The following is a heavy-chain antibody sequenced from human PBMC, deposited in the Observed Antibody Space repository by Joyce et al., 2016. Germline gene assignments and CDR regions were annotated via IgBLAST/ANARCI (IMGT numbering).Heavy chain of an antibody. V-gene: IGHV3-23*01. D-gene: IGHD3-10*01. CDR1: GFTFSSYA. Sequence: DVQLLESGGGLVQPGGSLRLSCAASGFTFSSYAISWVHQAPGKGLEWVSVISGSGGTTFYADSVRGRFTISRDHSKKTVNLQMDGLRAEDTAVYYCAKAQNYGSGSPLGHWGQGTLVTVSS. CDR3: AKAQNYGSGSPLGH. CDR2: ISGSGGTT. J-gene: IGHJ4*02.